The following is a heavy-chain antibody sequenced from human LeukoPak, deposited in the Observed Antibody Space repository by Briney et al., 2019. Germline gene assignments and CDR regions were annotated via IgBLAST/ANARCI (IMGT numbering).Heavy chain of an antibody. J-gene: IGHJ4*02. V-gene: IGHV3-7*01. CDR2: IKQDGNEK. D-gene: IGHD6-13*01. CDR3: ARGGTSGYSSSLHFWGGNYYFDY. CDR1: GFTFDDYA. Sequence: GGSLRLSCAASGFTFDDYAMHWVRQAPGKGLEWVANIKQDGNEKYYVDSVRGRFTITRDNAKNSLYLQMNSLRAEDTAVYYCARGGTSGYSSSLHFWGGNYYFDYWGQGTLVTVSS.